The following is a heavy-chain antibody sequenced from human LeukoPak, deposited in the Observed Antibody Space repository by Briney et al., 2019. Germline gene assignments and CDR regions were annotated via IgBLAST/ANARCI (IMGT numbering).Heavy chain of an antibody. D-gene: IGHD3-16*02. CDR3: ARDGGSYHGYYFDY. Sequence: PGGSLRLSCAASGFTFSSYAMSWVRQAPGKGLEWVSVIYSGGSTYYADSVKGRFTISRDNSKNTLYLQMNSLRAEDTAVYYCARDGGSYHGYYFDYWGQGTLVTVSS. V-gene: IGHV3-53*01. J-gene: IGHJ4*02. CDR1: GFTFSSYA. CDR2: IYSGGST.